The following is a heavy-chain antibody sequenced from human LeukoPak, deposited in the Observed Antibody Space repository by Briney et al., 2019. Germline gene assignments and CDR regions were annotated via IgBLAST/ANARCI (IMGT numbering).Heavy chain of an antibody. J-gene: IGHJ6*03. D-gene: IGHD6-6*01. CDR2: ISSSANTI. V-gene: IGHV3-48*03. CDR3: ARAQAARADYYYYYMDV. CDR1: GFTFSSYE. Sequence: GGSLRLSCAASGFTFSSYEMNWVRQAPGKGLEWVSYISSSANTIYYADSVKGRFTISRDNAKNSLYLQMNSLRVEDTAVYYCARAQAARADYYYYYMDVWGKGTTVTVSS.